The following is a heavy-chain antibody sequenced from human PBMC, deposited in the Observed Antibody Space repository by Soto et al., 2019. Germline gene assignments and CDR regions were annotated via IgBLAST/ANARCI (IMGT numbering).Heavy chain of an antibody. CDR2: IIPIFGTA. CDR1: GGTFSSYA. CDR3: ARDVGGYYDSSGAYGMDV. V-gene: IGHV1-69*01. J-gene: IGHJ6*02. Sequence: QVQLVQSGAEVKKPGSSVKVSCKASGGTFSSYAISWVRQAPGQGLEWMGGIIPIFGTANYAQKFQGRVTITADEATSPAYMELTSLRSVDTAVYYCARDVGGYYDSSGAYGMDVWGQGTTVTVSS. D-gene: IGHD3-22*01.